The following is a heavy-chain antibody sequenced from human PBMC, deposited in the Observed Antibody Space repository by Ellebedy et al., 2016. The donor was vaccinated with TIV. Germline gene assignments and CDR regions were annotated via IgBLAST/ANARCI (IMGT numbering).Heavy chain of an antibody. J-gene: IGHJ5*02. CDR2: IYYSGSA. Sequence: MPSETLSLTCTVPGGSISNSDYSWNWIRQPPGKGLEWIGRIYYSGSAYYNPSLKSRVTVSVDTSKNQFSLNLTSVTAADTAVYYCARDPALPRGRFDTWGQGTLVTVSS. CDR1: GGSISNSDYS. V-gene: IGHV4-39*07. CDR3: ARDPALPRGRFDT.